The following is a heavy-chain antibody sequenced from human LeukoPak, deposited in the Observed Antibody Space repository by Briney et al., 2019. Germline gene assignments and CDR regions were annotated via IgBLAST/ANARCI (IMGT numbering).Heavy chain of an antibody. J-gene: IGHJ4*02. V-gene: IGHV1-18*01. Sequence: ASVKVSCKASGYTFTSYGISWVRQAPGQGLEWMGWISAYNGNTNYAQKLQGRVTMTTDTSTSTAYMELRSLRSDDTAVYYCARGPKYYYYDSSGYLFDYWGQGTLVTVSS. CDR1: GYTFTSYG. CDR3: ARGPKYYYYDSSGYLFDY. D-gene: IGHD3-22*01. CDR2: ISAYNGNT.